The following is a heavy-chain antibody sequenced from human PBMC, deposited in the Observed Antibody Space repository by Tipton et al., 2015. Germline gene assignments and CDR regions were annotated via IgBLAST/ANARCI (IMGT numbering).Heavy chain of an antibody. Sequence: SLRLSCAASGFTFSDYYMSWIRQAPGKGLEWVSYISRSGSAIYYADSVKGRFTISRDNANNSMYLQMNSLRAEDTAVYYCVREYRLTLDVWGQGTTVTVSS. CDR3: VREYRLTLDV. J-gene: IGHJ6*02. CDR2: ISRSGSAI. D-gene: IGHD3-16*02. CDR1: GFTFSDYY. V-gene: IGHV3-11*01.